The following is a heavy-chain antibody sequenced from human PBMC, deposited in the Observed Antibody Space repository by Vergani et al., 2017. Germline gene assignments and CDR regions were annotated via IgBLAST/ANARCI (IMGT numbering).Heavy chain of an antibody. J-gene: IGHJ5*02. CDR1: GYTFTGYY. Sequence: QVQLVQSGAEVQKPGASVKVSCKASGYTFTGYYMHWVRQAPGQGLEWMGWINPNSGGTNYAQKFQGRVTMTRDTSISPAYMELSRLRSDDTAVYYCARAPFYDFWSGHLGWFDPWGQGTLVTVSS. D-gene: IGHD3-3*01. CDR2: INPNSGGT. V-gene: IGHV1-2*02. CDR3: ARAPFYDFWSGHLGWFDP.